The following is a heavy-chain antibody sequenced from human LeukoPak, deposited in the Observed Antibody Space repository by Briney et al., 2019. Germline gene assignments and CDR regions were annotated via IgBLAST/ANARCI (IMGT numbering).Heavy chain of an antibody. CDR1: GGSISSYY. D-gene: IGHD1-26*01. CDR3: ARTRSSGTCDY. Sequence: SETLSLTCTVSGGSISSYYWSWIRQPPGKGLEWIGYIYYSGSTNYNPSLKSRVTISVDTSKNQFSLKLSSVTAADTAVYYCARTRSSGTCDYWGQRTLVTVSS. CDR2: IYYSGST. V-gene: IGHV4-59*08. J-gene: IGHJ4*02.